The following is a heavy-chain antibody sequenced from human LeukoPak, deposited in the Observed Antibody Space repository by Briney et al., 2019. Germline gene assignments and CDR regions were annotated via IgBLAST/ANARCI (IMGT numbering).Heavy chain of an antibody. D-gene: IGHD3-22*01. CDR2: IYPGDSDT. CDR3: AGHVFDSSAYVDY. Sequence: GESLKISRKCSGYSFTSYWIGWVRQMPGKGLEWMGIIYPGDSDTRYSPSFQGQVTISADKSISTAYLQWSSLMASDTAMYYCAGHVFDSSAYVDYWGQGTLVTVSS. V-gene: IGHV5-51*01. J-gene: IGHJ4*02. CDR1: GYSFTSYW.